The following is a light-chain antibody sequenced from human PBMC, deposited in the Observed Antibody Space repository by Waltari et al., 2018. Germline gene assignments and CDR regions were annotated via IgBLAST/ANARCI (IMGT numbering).Light chain of an antibody. J-gene: IGKJ2*01. Sequence: DIVMTQSPDFLAASLGERATINCRSSQSVFFTSIDKHYLAWFQQKPGQSPKLLIYWASTRQSGVPDRFSGSGSGTEFSLTIDNLQAEDVAVYYCQQYYTTPRTFGQGTKLEIK. CDR2: WAS. CDR1: QSVFFTSIDKHY. V-gene: IGKV4-1*01. CDR3: QQYYTTPRT.